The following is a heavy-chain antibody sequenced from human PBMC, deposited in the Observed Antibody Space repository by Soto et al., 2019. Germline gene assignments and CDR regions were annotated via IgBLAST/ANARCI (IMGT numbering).Heavy chain of an antibody. D-gene: IGHD1-26*01. V-gene: IGHV3-23*01. Sequence: GGSLRLSCAASGYTFSRNAMSWVRQAPGKGLEWVSGIGASGDATYYADSVKGRFIISRDNSKNTLHLQMNSLRAEDTAIYYCAVRKTGSYFDYWGQGTLVTVYS. J-gene: IGHJ4*02. CDR1: GYTFSRNA. CDR2: IGASGDAT. CDR3: AVRKTGSYFDY.